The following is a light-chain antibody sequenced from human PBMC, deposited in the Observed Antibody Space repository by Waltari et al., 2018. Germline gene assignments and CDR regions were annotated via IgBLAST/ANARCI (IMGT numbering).Light chain of an antibody. V-gene: IGKV4-1*01. CDR3: QQYYSTPYT. Sequence: DFVMTQFPNSLAVSLGEGATINCKSSQSVLYSSNNKNYLAWYQQKPGQPPKLLIYWASTRESGVPDRFSGSGSGTDFTLTISSLQAEDVAVYYCQQYYSTPYTFGQGTKLEIK. CDR1: QSVLYSSNNKNY. CDR2: WAS. J-gene: IGKJ2*01.